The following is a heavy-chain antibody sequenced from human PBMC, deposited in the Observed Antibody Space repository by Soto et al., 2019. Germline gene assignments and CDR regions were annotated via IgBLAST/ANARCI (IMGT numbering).Heavy chain of an antibody. Sequence: GGSLRLSCAASGFTFTSYWMHWVRQAPGKGLVWVSRINSDGSSTVYVDSVKGRFTISRDNAKNTLYLQMNSLRAEDAAIYYCTRSITGYSYADTWGQGTLVTRLL. CDR3: TRSITGYSYADT. CDR1: GFTFTSYW. V-gene: IGHV3-74*01. CDR2: INSDGSST. D-gene: IGHD5-18*01. J-gene: IGHJ5*02.